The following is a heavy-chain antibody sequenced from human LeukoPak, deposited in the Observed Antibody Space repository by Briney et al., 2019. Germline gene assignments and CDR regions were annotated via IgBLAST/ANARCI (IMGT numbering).Heavy chain of an antibody. Sequence: ASVKVSCKASGYTFTSYGISWVRQVPGQGLEWLGWIGAYNGNTNYAQKLQGRVTMTTDTSTSTAYMELRSLRSDDTAVYYCARVGTYYDILTGYHLWLNYYYYGMDVWGQGTTVTVSS. CDR1: GYTFTSYG. CDR3: ARVGTYYDILTGYHLWLNYYYYGMDV. CDR2: IGAYNGNT. J-gene: IGHJ6*02. D-gene: IGHD3-9*01. V-gene: IGHV1-18*01.